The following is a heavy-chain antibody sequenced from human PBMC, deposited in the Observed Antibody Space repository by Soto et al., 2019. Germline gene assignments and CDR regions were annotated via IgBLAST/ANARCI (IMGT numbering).Heavy chain of an antibody. V-gene: IGHV4-4*07. CDR1: GGSISSYY. J-gene: IGHJ4*02. Sequence: SETLSLTCTVSGGSISSYYWSWIRQPAGKGLEWIGRIYTSGSTNYIPSLKSRVTMSVDTSKNQFSLKLSSVTAADTAVYYCARDVPLVGATRGFDYWGQGTLVTVSS. CDR2: IYTSGST. D-gene: IGHD1-26*01. CDR3: ARDVPLVGATRGFDY.